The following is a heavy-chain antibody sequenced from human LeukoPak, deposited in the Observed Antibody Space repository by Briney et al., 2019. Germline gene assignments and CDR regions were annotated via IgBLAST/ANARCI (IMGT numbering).Heavy chain of an antibody. V-gene: IGHV4-34*01. D-gene: IGHD4-17*01. Sequence: SETLSLTCAVYGGSFRGYYWSWIRQPPGKGLEWIGEINHSGSTNYNPSLKSRVTISVDTSKNQFSLKLNSVTAADTAVYYCARAPDYGDYGDWGQGTLVTVSS. CDR2: INHSGST. CDR3: ARAPDYGDYGD. J-gene: IGHJ4*02. CDR1: GGSFRGYY.